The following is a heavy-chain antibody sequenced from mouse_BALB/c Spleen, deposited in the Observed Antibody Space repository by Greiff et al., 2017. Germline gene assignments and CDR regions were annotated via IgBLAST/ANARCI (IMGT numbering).Heavy chain of an antibody. CDR1: GFSLTSYG. Sequence: QVQLKESGPGLVAPSQSLSITCTVSGFSLTSYGVHWVRQPPGKGLEWLGVIWAGGSTNYNSALMSRLSISKDNSKSQVFLKMNSLQTDDTAMYYCARENYGTYGAYWGQGTLVTVSA. D-gene: IGHD1-1*01. CDR3: ARENYGTYGAY. J-gene: IGHJ3*01. CDR2: IWAGGST. V-gene: IGHV2-9*02.